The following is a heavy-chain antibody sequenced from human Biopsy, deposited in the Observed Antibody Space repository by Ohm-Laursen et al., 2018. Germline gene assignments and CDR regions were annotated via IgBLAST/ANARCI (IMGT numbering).Heavy chain of an antibody. V-gene: IGHV4-59*08. CDR3: ARRGSGGRSFDY. CDR1: GDSINSSY. CDR2: ISNSGNT. D-gene: IGHD2-15*01. Sequence: PGTLSCTCTVSGDSINSSYWSWIRQPPGKGLEWIGFISNSGNTNYNPSLKSRVTISVDTSKNQISLKLGSVTVADTAVFYCARRGSGGRSFDYWGQGSLVTVSS. J-gene: IGHJ4*02.